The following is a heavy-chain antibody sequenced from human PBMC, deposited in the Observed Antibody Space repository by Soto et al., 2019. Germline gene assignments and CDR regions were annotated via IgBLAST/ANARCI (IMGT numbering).Heavy chain of an antibody. J-gene: IGHJ4*02. CDR1: GYTFTSYG. CDR3: ARDLAAGDF. V-gene: IGHV1-18*01. D-gene: IGHD6-13*01. CDR2: ISAYSGNT. Sequence: ASVKVSCKASGYTFTSYGIRWVRQAPGQGLEWIGRISAYSGNTNYAQKFQGRVTLATDTSTSTVYMDLSSLRSEDTAMYYCARDLAAGDFWDQGTLVTVSS.